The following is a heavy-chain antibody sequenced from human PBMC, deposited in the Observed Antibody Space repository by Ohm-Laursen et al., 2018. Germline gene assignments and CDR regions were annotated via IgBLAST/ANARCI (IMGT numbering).Heavy chain of an antibody. CDR1: GFTLSSYD. V-gene: IGHV3-48*02. CDR2: ISSSGSTI. D-gene: IGHD2/OR15-2a*01. CDR3: ARDPTFHAFDI. Sequence: SLRLSCAASGFTLSSYDMNWVRQAPGKGLEWVSYISSSGSTIYYADSVKGRFTISRDNAKNSLYLQINSLKDEDTAVYFCARDPTFHAFDIWGQGTMVTVSS. J-gene: IGHJ3*02.